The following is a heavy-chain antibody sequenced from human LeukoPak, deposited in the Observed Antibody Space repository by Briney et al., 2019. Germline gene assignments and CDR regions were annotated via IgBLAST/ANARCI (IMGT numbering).Heavy chain of an antibody. D-gene: IGHD2-21*02. CDR2: ISYDGSNK. J-gene: IGHJ4*02. CDR1: GFTFSSYA. Sequence: GGSLRLSCAASGFTFSSYAMHWVRQAPGKGLEWVAVISYDGSNKYYADSVKGRFTISRDNSKNTLYLQMNSLRAEDTAVYYCARDRIVVVTATPAYYFDYWGQGTLVTVSS. CDR3: ARDRIVVVTATPAYYFDY. V-gene: IGHV3-30-3*01.